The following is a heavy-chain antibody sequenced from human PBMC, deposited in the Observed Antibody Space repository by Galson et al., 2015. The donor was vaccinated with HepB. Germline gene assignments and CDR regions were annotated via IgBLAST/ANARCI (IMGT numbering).Heavy chain of an antibody. CDR1: GGSISSYY. J-gene: IGHJ4*02. D-gene: IGHD6-19*01. CDR2: IFYSGST. Sequence: ETLSLTCTVSGGSISSYYWSWIRQPPGKGLEWIAYIFYSGSTNYNPSLKSRVTISVDTSKNQFSLKLNSVTAADTAVYYCARGQGYSSGWYTANYWGQGTLVTVSS. V-gene: IGHV4-59*01. CDR3: ARGQGYSSGWYTANY.